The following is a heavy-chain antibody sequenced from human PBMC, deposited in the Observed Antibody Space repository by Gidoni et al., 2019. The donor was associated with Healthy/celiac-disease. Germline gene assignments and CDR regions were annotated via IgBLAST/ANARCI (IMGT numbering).Heavy chain of an antibody. CDR3: ARHSAAYNWFDP. J-gene: IGHJ5*02. V-gene: IGHV4-39*01. CDR1: GGSISSSSYY. Sequence: QLQLQESGPGLVKPSETLSLTCTVSGGSISSSSYYWGWIRQPPGKGLEWIGSIYYSGSTYYNPSLKSRVTISVDTSKNQFSLKLSSVTAADTAVYYCARHSAAYNWFDPGGQGTLVTVSS. CDR2: IYYSGST.